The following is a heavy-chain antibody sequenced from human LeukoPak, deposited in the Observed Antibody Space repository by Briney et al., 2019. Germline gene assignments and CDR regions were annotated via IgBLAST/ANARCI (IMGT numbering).Heavy chain of an antibody. CDR3: AAYLMSISWYREGDYFDY. D-gene: IGHD6-13*01. J-gene: IGHJ4*02. V-gene: IGHV1-2*02. CDR2: INPNSGGT. Sequence: ASVKVSCKASGYTFTGYYMHWVRQAPGQGLEWMGWINPNSGGTNYAQKFQGRVTMTRDTSINTAYMELSSLRSEDTAVYYCAAYLMSISWYREGDYFDYWGQGSLVTVSS. CDR1: GYTFTGYY.